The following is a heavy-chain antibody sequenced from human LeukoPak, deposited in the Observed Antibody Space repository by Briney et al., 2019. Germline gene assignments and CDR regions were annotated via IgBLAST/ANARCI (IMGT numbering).Heavy chain of an antibody. CDR2: ISYTGNT. D-gene: IGHD1-26*01. J-gene: IGHJ3*02. V-gene: IGHV4-4*08. CDR3: AREGGFHSPAGI. Sequence: SETLSLTCTVSGGSISSFYWSWIRQSPGKGLEWIGYISYTGNTNYNPSLKSRVTISVNTSKNQFSLKLSSVTAADTAVYYCAREGGFHSPAGIWGQGTMVTVSS. CDR1: GGSISSFY.